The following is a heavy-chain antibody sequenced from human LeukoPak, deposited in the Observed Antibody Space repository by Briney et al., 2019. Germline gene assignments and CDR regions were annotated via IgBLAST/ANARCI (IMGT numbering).Heavy chain of an antibody. V-gene: IGHV3-7*01. J-gene: IGHJ4*02. D-gene: IGHD1-26*01. CDR2: IKQDGSKL. CDR1: GFTLSNYW. CDR3: ARWEARDTWVYDY. Sequence: GGSLRLSCAASGFTLSNYWMSWVRQAPGKGLEWVANIKQDGSKLSYADSVKGRFTVSRDNAKNSLYLQMNSLRAEDTAVYYCARWEARDTWVYDYWGQGTLVTVSS.